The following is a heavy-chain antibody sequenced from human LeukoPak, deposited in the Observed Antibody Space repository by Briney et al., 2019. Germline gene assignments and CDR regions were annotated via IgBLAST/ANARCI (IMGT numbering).Heavy chain of an antibody. CDR3: ARVEEGYGSGRRENYYYYYMDV. D-gene: IGHD3-10*01. CDR1: GGSISSYY. CDR2: IYYSGST. V-gene: IGHV4-59*01. J-gene: IGHJ6*03. Sequence: SETLSLTCTVSGGSISSYYWSWIRQPPGKGLEWIGYIYYSGSTNYNTSLKSRATISVDTSKNQFSLKLASVTAADTAVYYCARVEEGYGSGRRENYYYYYMDVWGKGTTVTISS.